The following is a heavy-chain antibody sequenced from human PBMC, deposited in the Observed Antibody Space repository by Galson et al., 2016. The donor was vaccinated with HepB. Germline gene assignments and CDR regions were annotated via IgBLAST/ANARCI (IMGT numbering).Heavy chain of an antibody. J-gene: IGHJ4*02. CDR3: ARALSGWDGFDY. Sequence: SLRLSCAAYEFTASSNYLNWIRQAPGKGLEWVSAIYSGGSTHYADSVKGRFTISRDNSKNTVYLEMKSLRAEDTAVYYCARALSGWDGFDYWGQGILVIVSS. V-gene: IGHV3-53*01. D-gene: IGHD6-19*01. CDR1: EFTASSNY. CDR2: IYSGGST.